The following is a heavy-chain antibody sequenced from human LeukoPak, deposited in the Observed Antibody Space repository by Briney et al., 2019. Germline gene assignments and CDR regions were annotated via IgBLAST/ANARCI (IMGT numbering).Heavy chain of an antibody. V-gene: IGHV3-74*03. CDR2: INLDGSST. CDR1: GFTFSRNW. J-gene: IGHJ4*02. D-gene: IGHD1-26*01. CDR3: TRGSDGGRNYDFDY. Sequence: PGRSLRLSCAASGFTFSRNWIHWVRQGPGKGLVWDSRINLDGSSTMYADFVKGRFTISRDNAKNTLYLQMNSLRVDDTALYYCTRGSDGGRNYDFDYWGQGTLVTVSS.